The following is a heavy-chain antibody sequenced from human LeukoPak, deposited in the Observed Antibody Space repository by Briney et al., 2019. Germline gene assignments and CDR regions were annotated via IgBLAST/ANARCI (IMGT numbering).Heavy chain of an antibody. CDR3: ARAYSSSSPIDY. CDR1: GGSINNYY. V-gene: IGHV4-4*07. J-gene: IGHJ4*02. D-gene: IGHD6-6*01. CDR2: IYTSGST. Sequence: TSETLSLTCTVSGGSINNYYWSWIRQPAGKRLEWIGRIYTSGSTNYNPSLKSRVTMSVDTSKNQFSLKVSSVTAADTAVYYCARAYSSSSPIDYWGQGTLVTVSS.